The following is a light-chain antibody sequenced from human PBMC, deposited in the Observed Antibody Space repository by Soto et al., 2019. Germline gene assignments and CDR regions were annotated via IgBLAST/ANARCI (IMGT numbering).Light chain of an antibody. CDR3: QKYNSAPLT. V-gene: IGKV1-27*01. CDR1: QGISNY. Sequence: DTQMTQSPSILSASVGDRVTITWGASQGISNYLAWYQQKPGKVPKLLIYAASTLQSGVPSRFTGSGSGTDFTLTISRLHTEDVATYYCQKYNSAPLTFGGGTKV. CDR2: AAS. J-gene: IGKJ4*01.